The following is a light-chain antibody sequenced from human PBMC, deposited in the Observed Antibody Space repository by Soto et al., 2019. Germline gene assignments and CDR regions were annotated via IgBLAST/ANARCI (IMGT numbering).Light chain of an antibody. CDR1: SSDIGAYNS. V-gene: IGLV2-14*01. Sequence: QSALTQPASVSGSPGQSITISCTGTSSDIGAYNSVSWYQQHPGKAPKLMIYEVSNRPSGVSNRFSASKSGNTASLTISGLQAEDEDDYYCSSRTTSNTYVFGNGTKLTVL. CDR2: EVS. J-gene: IGLJ1*01. CDR3: SSRTTSNTYV.